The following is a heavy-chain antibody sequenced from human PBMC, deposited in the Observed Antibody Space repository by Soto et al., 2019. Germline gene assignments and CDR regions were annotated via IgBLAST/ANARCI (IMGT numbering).Heavy chain of an antibody. CDR1: GGSISSSSYY. Sequence: QLQLQESGPGLVKPSETLSLTCTVSGGSISSSSYYWGWIRQPPGKGLEWIGSIYYSGSTYYNPSLKSRVTISVDTSKNQFALKLSSVTAADTAVYYCARTRSTPSPPFDYWGQGTLVTVSS. J-gene: IGHJ4*02. CDR2: IYYSGST. V-gene: IGHV4-39*01. CDR3: ARTRSTPSPPFDY.